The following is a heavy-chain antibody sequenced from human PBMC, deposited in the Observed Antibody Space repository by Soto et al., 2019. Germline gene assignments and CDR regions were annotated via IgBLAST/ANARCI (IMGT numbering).Heavy chain of an antibody. Sequence: QVQLVQSGAEVKKPGASVKVSCKASGYTFAKYYIHWVRQAPGQGLEWMGIMNPSGGSTTYAQKFQGRVTMTSDTSTRTIYMELTSLRSEDTAMYYCARNCSGTSCPFDYWGQGTLVTVSS. CDR2: MNPSGGST. CDR1: GYTFAKYY. J-gene: IGHJ4*02. CDR3: ARNCSGTSCPFDY. V-gene: IGHV1-46*01. D-gene: IGHD2-15*01.